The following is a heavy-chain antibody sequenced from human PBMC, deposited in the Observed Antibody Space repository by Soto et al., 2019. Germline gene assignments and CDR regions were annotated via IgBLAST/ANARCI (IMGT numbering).Heavy chain of an antibody. Sequence: SETLSLTCTVSGGSISSYYWSWIRQPPGKGLEWIGYIYYSGSTNYNPSLKSRVTISVDTSKNQFSLKLSSVTAADTAVYYCARDLRGITMVRGVMFYYYYGMDVWGQGTTVTVSS. J-gene: IGHJ6*02. D-gene: IGHD3-10*01. CDR1: GGSISSYY. CDR3: ARDLRGITMVRGVMFYYYYGMDV. V-gene: IGHV4-59*01. CDR2: IYYSGST.